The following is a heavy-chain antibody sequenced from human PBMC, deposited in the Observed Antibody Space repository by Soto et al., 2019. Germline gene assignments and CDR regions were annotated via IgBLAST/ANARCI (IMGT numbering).Heavy chain of an antibody. CDR1: GGIFSTYA. CDR2: IIPIFGTP. V-gene: IGHV1-69*01. CDR3: ARDRDDYGSGNYYNRIDF. Sequence: QVQLVQSGAEVKKPGSSVKVSCKASGGIFSTYAISWLRQAPXXXXXXXXGIIPIFGTPNYAQRFQGRVTITADESTTTSYMELSRLKSEDTAVYYCARDRDDYGSGNYYNRIDFWGQGTLVTVSS. D-gene: IGHD3-10*01. J-gene: IGHJ4*02.